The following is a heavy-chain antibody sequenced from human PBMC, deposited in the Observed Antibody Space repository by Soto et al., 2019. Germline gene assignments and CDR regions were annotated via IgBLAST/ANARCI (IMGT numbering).Heavy chain of an antibody. D-gene: IGHD2-15*01. V-gene: IGHV4-4*07. CDR2: IYSSGST. CDR3: ARSATGGLNWFDP. CDR1: GGYISSYY. J-gene: IGHJ5*02. Sequence: QVQLQESGPGLVKPSETLSLTCIVSGGYISSYYWSWIRQPAGKGLEWIGRIYSSGSTNYNPSLKSRVTMSVDTSNSHFSLKLSSVTAADTAVYYCARSATGGLNWFDPWGQGTLVTVSS.